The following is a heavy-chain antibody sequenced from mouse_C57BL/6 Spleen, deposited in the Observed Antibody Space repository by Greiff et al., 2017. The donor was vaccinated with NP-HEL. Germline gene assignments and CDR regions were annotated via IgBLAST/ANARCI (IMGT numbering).Heavy chain of an antibody. D-gene: IGHD1-1*01. J-gene: IGHJ2*01. CDR3: ARDQGTTVPFDY. CDR2: ISYDGSN. CDR1: GYSITSGYY. Sequence: EVQLQESGPGLVKPSQSLSLTCSVTGYSITSGYYWNWIRQFPGNKLEWMGYISYDGSNNYNPSLKNRISITRDTSKNQFFLKLNSVTTEDTATYYCARDQGTTVPFDYWGQGTTLTVSS. V-gene: IGHV3-6*01.